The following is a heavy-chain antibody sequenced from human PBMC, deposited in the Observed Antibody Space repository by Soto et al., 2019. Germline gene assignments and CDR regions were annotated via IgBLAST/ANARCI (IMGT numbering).Heavy chain of an antibody. Sequence: GASVKVSCKASGYTFTGYYMHWVRQAPGQGLEWMGWINPNSGGTNYAQKFQGWVTMTRDTSISTAYMELSRLRSDDTAVYYCARDPSSRSRGGMDVWGQGTTVTVSS. V-gene: IGHV1-2*04. J-gene: IGHJ6*02. D-gene: IGHD2-15*01. CDR3: ARDPSSRSRGGMDV. CDR2: INPNSGGT. CDR1: GYTFTGYY.